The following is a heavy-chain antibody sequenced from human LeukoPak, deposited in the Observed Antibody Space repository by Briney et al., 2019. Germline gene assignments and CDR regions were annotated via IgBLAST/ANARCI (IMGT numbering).Heavy chain of an antibody. V-gene: IGHV3-33*01. CDR2: IWHDGSNR. Sequence: GGSLRLSCAASGFTFSNYAMHWVRQAPGRGLEWVAFIWHDGSNRYHADSVKGRFTISRDNSKNTVYLQINSLRAEDTAVYHCARDGRDGYNFDYWGQGTLVTVSS. D-gene: IGHD5-24*01. CDR1: GFTFSNYA. J-gene: IGHJ4*02. CDR3: ARDGRDGYNFDY.